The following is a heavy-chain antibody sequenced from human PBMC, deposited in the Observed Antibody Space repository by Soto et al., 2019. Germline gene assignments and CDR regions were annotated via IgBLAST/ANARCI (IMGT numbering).Heavy chain of an antibody. CDR3: ARDIGDFGDYGMDV. D-gene: IGHD3-10*01. Sequence: QVQVVESGGGVVQPGRSLRLSCAASGFTFSSYGMHWVRQAPGKGLECVAVIWYNGSNKYYADSVKGRFTTSRDNSKNTLYLQMNSLRVEDTAVYYCARDIGDFGDYGMDVWGQGATVTVSS. V-gene: IGHV3-33*01. J-gene: IGHJ6*02. CDR2: IWYNGSNK. CDR1: GFTFSSYG.